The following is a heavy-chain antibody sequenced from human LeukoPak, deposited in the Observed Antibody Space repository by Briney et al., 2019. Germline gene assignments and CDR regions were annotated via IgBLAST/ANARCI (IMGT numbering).Heavy chain of an antibody. Sequence: PSETLSLTCAVYGGSFSGYYWSWIRQPPGKGLEWIGEINHSGSTNYNPSLKSRVTISVDTSKNQFSLKLSSVTAADTAVYYCARDLTTAYSSGWYYWGQGTLVTVSS. D-gene: IGHD6-19*01. CDR1: GGSFSGYY. CDR3: ARDLTTAYSSGWYY. V-gene: IGHV4-34*01. J-gene: IGHJ4*02. CDR2: INHSGST.